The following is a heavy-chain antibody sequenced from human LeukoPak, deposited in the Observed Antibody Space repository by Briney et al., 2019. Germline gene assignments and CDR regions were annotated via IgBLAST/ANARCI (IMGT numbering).Heavy chain of an antibody. J-gene: IGHJ5*02. CDR1: GFTFSSYG. CDR2: ISGSGGST. CDR3: ARDHGTNWFDP. V-gene: IGHV3-23*01. D-gene: IGHD1-26*01. Sequence: RAGGSLRLSCAASGFTFSSYGMSWVRQAPGKGLEWVSAISGSGGSTYYADSVKGRFTISRDNSKNTLYLQMNSLRAEDTAVYYCARDHGTNWFDPWGQGTLVTVSS.